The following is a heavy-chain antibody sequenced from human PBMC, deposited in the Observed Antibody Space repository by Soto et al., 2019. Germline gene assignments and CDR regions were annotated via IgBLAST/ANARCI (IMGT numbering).Heavy chain of an antibody. CDR1: GFTFSSYW. J-gene: IGHJ4*02. D-gene: IGHD2-15*01. V-gene: IGHV3-7*03. CDR2: IKQDGSER. Sequence: GSLRLSCAASGFTFSSYWMSWVRQAPGKGLEWVASIKQDGSERYYVDSVKGRFTISRDNAKNSLYLQMNSLRAEDTAVYYCARSVAGSGLFDYWGQGTLVTVSS. CDR3: ARSVAGSGLFDY.